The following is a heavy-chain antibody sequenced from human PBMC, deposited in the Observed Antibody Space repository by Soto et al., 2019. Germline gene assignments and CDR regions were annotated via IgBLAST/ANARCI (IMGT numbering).Heavy chain of an antibody. CDR3: ARWYYYDSSGSDY. CDR2: IWDDGSNT. CDR1: GFTFSNYG. V-gene: IGHV3-33*01. D-gene: IGHD3-22*01. Sequence: QVQLVESGGGVVQPGRSLRLSCAASGFTFSNYGMHWVRQASGKGLEWVAVIWDDGSNTAYADSVKGRFTISRDNSKSTLYLQMNSLRAEDTDMYYCARWYYYDSSGSDYWGQGTLVTVSS. J-gene: IGHJ4*02.